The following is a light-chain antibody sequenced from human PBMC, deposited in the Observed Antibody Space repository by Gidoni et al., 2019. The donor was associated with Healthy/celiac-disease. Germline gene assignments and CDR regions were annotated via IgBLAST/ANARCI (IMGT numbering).Light chain of an antibody. CDR1: QSLVYSDGNTY. J-gene: IGKJ1*01. CDR3: MQGTHGLWT. V-gene: IGKV2-30*01. CDR2: KFS. Sequence: DVVMTQSPLSLPVTLGQPASISCRSSQSLVYSDGNTYLNWFQQRPGQPPRRLIYKFSNRDSGVPDKFRGSGSGTDFPLKIGRLEVEDVGFNNGMQGTHGLWTSGQGTKLEI.